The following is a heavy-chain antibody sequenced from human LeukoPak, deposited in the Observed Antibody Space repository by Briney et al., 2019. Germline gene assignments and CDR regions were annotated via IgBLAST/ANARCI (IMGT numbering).Heavy chain of an antibody. CDR3: ATMGATTFDH. CDR2: INPNSGGT. CDR1: GYTFTDYY. V-gene: IGHV1-2*02. J-gene: IGHJ4*02. Sequence: GASVMVSCKASGYTFTDYYIHWVRQAPGQGLEWLGWINPNSGGTNYAQKLQGRVTMTRDTSIRTVYMEVSRLTSDDTAVYYCATMGATTFDHWGQGTLVTVSS. D-gene: IGHD1-26*01.